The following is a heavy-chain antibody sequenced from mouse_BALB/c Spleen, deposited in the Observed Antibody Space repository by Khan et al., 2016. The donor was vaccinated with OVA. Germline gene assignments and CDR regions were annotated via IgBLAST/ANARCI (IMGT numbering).Heavy chain of an antibody. CDR3: ARDRIDY. CDR1: GYTFSNYW. J-gene: IGHJ2*01. Sequence: VQLQESGAELAKPGASVKMSCKASGYTFSNYWIHWVKQRPGQGLEWIGYINPRSGYTYYTQTFNDMATFTPNKSSSTAYMQLSSMTTEDSAVYYCARDRIDYWGQGTTLTVSA. CDR2: INPRSGYT. V-gene: IGHV1-7*01.